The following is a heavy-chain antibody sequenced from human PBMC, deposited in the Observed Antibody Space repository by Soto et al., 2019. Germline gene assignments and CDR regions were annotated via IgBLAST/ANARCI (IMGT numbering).Heavy chain of an antibody. CDR3: ARALTVVPYYFDY. D-gene: IGHD4-17*01. CDR1: GFTVSSNY. V-gene: IGHV3-53*02. Sequence: EVQLVETGGGLIQPGGSLRLSCAASGFTVSSNYMSWVRQAPGKGLEWVSVIYSGGSTYYADSVKGRLTISRDNSKNTLYLQMNSLRAEDTAVYYCARALTVVPYYFDYWGQGTLVTVSS. J-gene: IGHJ4*02. CDR2: IYSGGST.